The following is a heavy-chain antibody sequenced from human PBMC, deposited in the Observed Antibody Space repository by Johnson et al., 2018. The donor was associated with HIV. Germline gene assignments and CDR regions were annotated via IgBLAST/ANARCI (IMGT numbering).Heavy chain of an antibody. CDR1: GFTVRSNY. CDR3: ARDPPYGGNPSAFDV. V-gene: IGHV3-53*01. J-gene: IGHJ3*01. D-gene: IGHD4-23*01. Sequence: VQLVESGGGLIQPGGSLRLSCAASGFTVRSNYMSWVRQAPGKGLEWVSVIYSGGSTYYAASVKGRFPISRDNSKNTLYLQMNSLRAEDTAVYYCARDPPYGGNPSAFDVWGQGTMVTVSS. CDR2: IYSGGST.